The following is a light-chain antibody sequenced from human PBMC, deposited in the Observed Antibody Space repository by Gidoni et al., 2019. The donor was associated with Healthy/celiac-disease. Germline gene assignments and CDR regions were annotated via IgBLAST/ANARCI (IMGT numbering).Light chain of an antibody. CDR1: QSISSY. V-gene: IGKV1-39*01. CDR3: QQSYSTPPT. CDR2: AAS. J-gene: IGKJ1*01. Sequence: IHMTQSPSSLSASVGDRVPITCRASQSISSYLNWYQQKPGKAPKLLIYAASSLQSGVPSRFSGSGYGRDFTLTISSLQPEDFATYYCQQSYSTPPTFGQGTKVEIK.